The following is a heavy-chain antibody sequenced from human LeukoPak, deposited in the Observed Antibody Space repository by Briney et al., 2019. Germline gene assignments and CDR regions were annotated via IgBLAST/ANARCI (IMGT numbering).Heavy chain of an antibody. CDR1: GYTLTSYY. V-gene: IGHV1-46*01. Sequence: GXSVKVSCKASGYTLTSYYMHWVRQAPGQGLEWMGIINPSGGSTSYAQKFRGRVTMTRDTSTSTVYMELSSLRSEDTAVYYCARQAAMTPGNYYGMDVWGKGTTVTVSS. D-gene: IGHD5-18*01. J-gene: IGHJ6*04. CDR3: ARQAAMTPGNYYGMDV. CDR2: INPSGGST.